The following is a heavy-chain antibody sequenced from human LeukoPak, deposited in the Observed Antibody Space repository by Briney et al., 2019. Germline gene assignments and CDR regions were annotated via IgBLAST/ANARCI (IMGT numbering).Heavy chain of an antibody. V-gene: IGHV1-18*01. CDR1: GYTFTSYG. CDR2: ISAYNGNT. D-gene: IGHD5-24*01. CDR3: AKGASPTGRDGYNHFDY. J-gene: IGHJ4*02. Sequence: ASVKVSCKASGYTFTSYGISWVRQAPGQGLEWMGWISAYNGNTNYAQKLQGRVTMTTDTSTSTAYMELRSLRSDNTAVYYCAKGASPTGRDGYNHFDYWGQGTLVTVSS.